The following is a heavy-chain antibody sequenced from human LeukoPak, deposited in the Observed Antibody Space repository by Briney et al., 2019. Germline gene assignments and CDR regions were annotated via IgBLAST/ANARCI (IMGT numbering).Heavy chain of an antibody. Sequence: ASVKVSCKASGYTFTGYYMHWVRQAPGQGLERMGWINPNSGGTNYAQKFQGRVTMTRDTSISTAYMELSRLRSDDTAVYYCARDEVAVAVNALDIWGQGTMVTVSS. J-gene: IGHJ3*02. CDR1: GYTFTGYY. V-gene: IGHV1-2*02. CDR3: ARDEVAVAVNALDI. CDR2: INPNSGGT. D-gene: IGHD6-19*01.